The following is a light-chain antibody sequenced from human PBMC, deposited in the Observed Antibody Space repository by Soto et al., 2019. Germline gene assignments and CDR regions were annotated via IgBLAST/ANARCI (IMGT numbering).Light chain of an antibody. Sequence: DIQMTQAPSALCGHVGERVTITCRASQTISSWLAWYQQKPGKAPKLLIYKASTLKSGVPSRFSGSGSGTEFTLTISSLQPDDFATYYCQHYNSYSEACGQGTKVDIK. J-gene: IGKJ1*01. CDR2: KAS. CDR1: QTISSW. V-gene: IGKV1-5*03. CDR3: QHYNSYSEA.